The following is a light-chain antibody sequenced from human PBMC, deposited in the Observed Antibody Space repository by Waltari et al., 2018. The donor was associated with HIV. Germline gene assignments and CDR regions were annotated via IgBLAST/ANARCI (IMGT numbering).Light chain of an antibody. CDR1: SRDVGGYNY. CDR3: NSYTTSSTLHVV. CDR2: DVS. V-gene: IGLV2-14*03. J-gene: IGLJ2*01. Sequence: QSALTQPASVSGSPGQSITISCTGTSRDVGGYNYVPSYQHHPGKAPKLMIYDVSNRPSGVSNRFSGSKSGNTASLTISGLQAEDEADYYCNSYTTSSTLHVVFGGGTKLTVL.